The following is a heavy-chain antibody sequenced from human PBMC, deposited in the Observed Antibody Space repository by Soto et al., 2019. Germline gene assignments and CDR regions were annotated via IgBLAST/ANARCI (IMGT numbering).Heavy chain of an antibody. J-gene: IGHJ6*02. CDR2: IAPDGRAK. V-gene: IGHV3-7*01. CDR3: AKDRAWQSGRYYYGMDV. D-gene: IGHD3-10*01. Sequence: GGSLRLSCEGSGFTFSSYWMSWVRQAPGKGLEWVANIAPDGRAKHYAASVTGRFTISRDNSKNTLYVHMNSLRTEDTAVYYCAKDRAWQSGRYYYGMDVWGQGTTVTVSS. CDR1: GFTFSSYW.